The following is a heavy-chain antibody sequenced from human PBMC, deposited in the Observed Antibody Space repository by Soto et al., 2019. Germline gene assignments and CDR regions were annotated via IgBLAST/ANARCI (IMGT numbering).Heavy chain of an antibody. CDR1: GYTFTGYY. CDR3: ARVSRVTTRPQLFDY. V-gene: IGHV1-2*02. D-gene: IGHD4-17*01. CDR2: INPNSGGT. J-gene: IGHJ4*02. Sequence: GASVKVSCKASGYTFTGYYMHWVRQAPGQGLEWMGWINPNSGGTNYAQKFQGRVTMTRDTSISTAYMELSRLRSDDTAVYYCARVSRVTTRPQLFDYWGQGTLVTVSS.